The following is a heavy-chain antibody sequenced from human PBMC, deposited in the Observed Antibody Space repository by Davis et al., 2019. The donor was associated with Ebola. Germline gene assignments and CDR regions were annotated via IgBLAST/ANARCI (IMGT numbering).Heavy chain of an antibody. CDR3: ASDVRWLVLSN. CDR1: GFTVSSNY. V-gene: IGHV3-53*01. Sequence: PGGSLRLSCAVSGFTVSSNYMSWVRQAPGRGLEWVSILYIAGGTYYADSVKGRFTISRDNSKNTLYLQMNSLRAEDTAMYYCASDVRWLVLSNWGQGTLVTVSS. J-gene: IGHJ4*02. D-gene: IGHD3-16*01. CDR2: LYIAGGT.